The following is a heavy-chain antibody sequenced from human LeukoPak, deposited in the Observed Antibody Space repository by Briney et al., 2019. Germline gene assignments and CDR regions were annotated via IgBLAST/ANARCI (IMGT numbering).Heavy chain of an antibody. D-gene: IGHD6-19*01. V-gene: IGHV3-7*01. Sequence: GGSLRLSCAASRFTLSNYWMSWVRQAPGKGLEWVANIKQDGSETYYVDSVKGRFTISKDNAKNSRSLQMNSLRAEETAVYYCARQRGSGCLDYWGQGTLVTVSS. CDR1: RFTLSNYW. J-gene: IGHJ4*02. CDR2: IKQDGSET. CDR3: ARQRGSGCLDY.